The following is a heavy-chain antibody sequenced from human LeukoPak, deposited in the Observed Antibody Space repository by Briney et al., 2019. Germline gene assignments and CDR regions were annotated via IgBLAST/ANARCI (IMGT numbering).Heavy chain of an antibody. J-gene: IGHJ5*02. CDR1: GYTFSDYY. CDR2: INPNSGGT. Sequence: ASVKVSCKASGYTFSDYYMHWVRQAPGQGPEWMGWINPNSGGTNYAQKFQGWVTMTRDTSISTAYMELSRLRSDDTAVYYCARDPIVVVPAARGEYIDWSDPWGQGTLVTVSS. V-gene: IGHV1-2*04. CDR3: ARDPIVVVPAARGEYIDWSDP. D-gene: IGHD2-2*01.